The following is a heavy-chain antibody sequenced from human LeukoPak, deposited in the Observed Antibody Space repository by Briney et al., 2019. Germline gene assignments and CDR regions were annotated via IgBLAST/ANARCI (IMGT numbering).Heavy chain of an antibody. J-gene: IGHJ4*02. V-gene: IGHV1-69*13. Sequence: VASVKVSCKASGGTFSSYAISWVRQAPGQGLEWMGGIIPIFGTANYAPNFQGRVMIIADESTSTAYMELSSLRSEDTAVYYCASPSLSVSNGYDSPFVYWGQGTLVTVSS. CDR3: ASPSLSVSNGYDSPFVY. CDR1: GGTFSSYA. CDR2: IIPIFGTA. D-gene: IGHD5-12*01.